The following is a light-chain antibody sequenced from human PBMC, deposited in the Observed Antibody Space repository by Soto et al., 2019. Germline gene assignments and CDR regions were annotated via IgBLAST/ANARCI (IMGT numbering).Light chain of an antibody. CDR3: QHYNNWPPGT. CDR1: LSVGTN. J-gene: IGKJ1*01. Sequence: VMTQSPATLSVSPGERATLSCRASLSVGTNLAWYQQKPGQPPRLLIYGATTRATGIPARFSGSGSGTVFTLTISSLQSEDFAVYYCQHYNNWPPGTFRQGTRVEIK. V-gene: IGKV3-15*01. CDR2: GAT.